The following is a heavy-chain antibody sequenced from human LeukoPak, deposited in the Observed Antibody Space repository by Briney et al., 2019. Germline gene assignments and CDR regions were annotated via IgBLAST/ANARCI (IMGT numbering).Heavy chain of an antibody. CDR2: ITGSGGST. D-gene: IGHD6-13*01. CDR1: GFIFSNYG. CDR3: ARVRGGAAGTGVDY. V-gene: IGHV3-23*01. Sequence: PGGSLRLSCAASGFIFSNYGLSWVRQAPGKGLEWVSGITGSGGSTYYADSVKGRFTISRDNAKNSLYLQMNSLRAEDTAVYYCARVRGGAAGTGVDYWGQGTLVTVSS. J-gene: IGHJ4*02.